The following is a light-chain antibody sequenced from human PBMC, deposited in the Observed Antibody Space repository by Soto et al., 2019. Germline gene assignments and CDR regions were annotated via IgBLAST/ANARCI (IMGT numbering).Light chain of an antibody. J-gene: IGKJ1*01. CDR1: QSVSGW. CDR3: QQYESYSGT. CDR2: DVS. V-gene: IGKV1-5*01. Sequence: DIQMTQSPSALSASVGDRVTITCRASQSVSGWLAWYQQKPGKAPKLLIYDVSSLERGVPSRFSGSGSGTEFTLTISGLHPDDFATYYCQQYESYSGTFGPGTNVDIK.